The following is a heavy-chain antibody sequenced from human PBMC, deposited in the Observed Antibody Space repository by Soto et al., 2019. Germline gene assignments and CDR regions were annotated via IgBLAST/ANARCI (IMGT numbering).Heavy chain of an antibody. CDR2: IHHTKGT. Sequence: QVQLQESGPRLVQPSGTLSLTCAVSGGSISTNYWWSWVRQIPGKGLEWIGEIHHTKGTNYNPSLKSRVTISVDKSKSQFSLNLNSVTAADTAVYYCARGGNWAFDYWGQGTLVTVSS. J-gene: IGHJ4*02. CDR1: GGSISTNYW. CDR3: ARGGNWAFDY. D-gene: IGHD1-1*01. V-gene: IGHV4-4*02.